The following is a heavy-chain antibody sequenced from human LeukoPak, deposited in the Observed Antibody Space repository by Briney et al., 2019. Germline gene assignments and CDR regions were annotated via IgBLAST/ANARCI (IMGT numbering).Heavy chain of an antibody. D-gene: IGHD3-10*01. CDR2: INHSGST. CDR3: ARGGRVTMVRGVPNWFDP. J-gene: IGHJ5*02. Sequence: PSETLSLTCAVYGGSFSGYYWSWIRQPPGKGLEWIGEINHSGSTNYNPSLKSRVTISVDTSKNQFSLKLSSVTAADTAVYYCARGGRVTMVRGVPNWFDPWGQGTLVTVSS. V-gene: IGHV4-34*01. CDR1: GGSFSGYY.